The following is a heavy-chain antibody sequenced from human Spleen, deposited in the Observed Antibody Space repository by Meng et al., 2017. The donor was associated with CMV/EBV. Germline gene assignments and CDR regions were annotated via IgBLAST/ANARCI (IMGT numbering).Heavy chain of an antibody. Sequence: ASVKVSCKASDYRVSTYGISWVRQAPGQGLEWIGWISGHNGNTRYAQKFQDRVTMNTDTSTSTSNMELRSLRSDDTAVYYCARLDPDQRVIIALDHWGPGALVTVSS. J-gene: IGHJ4*02. CDR1: DYRVSTYG. D-gene: IGHD3-10*01. CDR2: ISGHNGNT. CDR3: ARLDPDQRVIIALDH. V-gene: IGHV1-18*01.